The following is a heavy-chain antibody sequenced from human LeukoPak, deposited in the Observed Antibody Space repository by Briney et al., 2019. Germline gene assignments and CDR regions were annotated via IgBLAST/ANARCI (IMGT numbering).Heavy chain of an antibody. CDR1: GGSISSYY. CDR3: ARGATIFLVDV. J-gene: IGHJ6*02. V-gene: IGHV4-59*01. D-gene: IGHD3-9*01. CDR2: IYYSGST. Sequence: SETLSLTCTVSGGSISSYYWSWIRQPPGKGLEWNGYIYYSGSTNYNPSLKSRVTISVDTSKNQFSLKLSSVTAADTAVYYCARGATIFLVDVWGQGTTVTVSS.